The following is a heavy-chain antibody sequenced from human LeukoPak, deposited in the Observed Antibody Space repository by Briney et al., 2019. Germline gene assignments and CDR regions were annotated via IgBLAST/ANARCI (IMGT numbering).Heavy chain of an antibody. CDR3: ARAGYSSGWFAYY. CDR2: ISSSSSYT. V-gene: IGHV3-11*05. J-gene: IGHJ4*02. D-gene: IGHD6-19*01. CDR1: GFTFSDYY. Sequence: GGSLRLSCAASGFTFSDYYMSWIRQAPGKGLEWVSYISSSSSYTNYADSVKGRFTISRDNAKNSLYLQMNSLRAEDTAMYYCARAGYSSGWFAYYWGQGTLVTASS.